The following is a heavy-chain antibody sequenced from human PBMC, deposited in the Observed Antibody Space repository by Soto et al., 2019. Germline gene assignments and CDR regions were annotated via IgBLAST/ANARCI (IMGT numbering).Heavy chain of an antibody. CDR1: GFTFSSYA. Sequence: WGSLRLSCAASGFTFSSYAMSWVRQSXVKWREWVSAISGSGGSTYYADSVKGRFTISRDNSKNTLYLQMNSLRAEDTAVYYCAKACITTIVDYYYGMAVWGQAPTPPVSS. J-gene: IGHJ6*02. V-gene: IGHV3-23*01. CDR3: AKACITTIVDYYYGMAV. D-gene: IGHD3-22*01. CDR2: ISGSGGST.